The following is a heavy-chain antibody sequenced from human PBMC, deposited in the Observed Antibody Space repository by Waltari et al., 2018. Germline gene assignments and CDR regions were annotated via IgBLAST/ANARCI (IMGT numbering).Heavy chain of an antibody. CDR1: GGSISSYY. V-gene: IGHV4-4*07. D-gene: IGHD5-18*01. J-gene: IGHJ5*02. CDR2: IYTSGSP. Sequence: QVQLQESGPGLVKPSETLSLTCTVSGGSISSYYWSWIRQPAGKGLEWIGRIYTSGSPNYHPSHKSRVTMSVDTSKNQFALKLSSVTAADTAVYYCARGPGYSYGYGNWFDPWGQGTLVTVSS. CDR3: ARGPGYSYGYGNWFDP.